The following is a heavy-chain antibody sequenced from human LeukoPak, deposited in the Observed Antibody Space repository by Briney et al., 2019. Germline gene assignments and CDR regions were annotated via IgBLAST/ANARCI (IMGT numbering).Heavy chain of an antibody. CDR3: AKLFLPSYYDFWSGSRYYFDY. V-gene: IGHV4-30-2*06. CDR1: GGSVSSGGYS. CDR2: IFHSGNT. J-gene: IGHJ4*02. D-gene: IGHD3-3*01. Sequence: SETLSLTCAVSGGSVSSGGYSWSWIRQSPRRGLEWIAYIFHSGNTYYNPSPKSRVTISVDRSKNQFSLKLSSVTAADTAVYYCAKLFLPSYYDFWSGSRYYFDYWGQGTLVTVSS.